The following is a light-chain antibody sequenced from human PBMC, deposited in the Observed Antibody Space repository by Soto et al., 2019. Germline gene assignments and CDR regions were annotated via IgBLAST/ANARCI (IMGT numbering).Light chain of an antibody. CDR2: EVS. J-gene: IGLJ1*01. CDR1: SSDVGGYNY. CDR3: SSYTSSSPYV. V-gene: IGLV2-14*01. Sequence: QSALTQPASVSGSPGQSITISCTGTSSDVGGYNYVSWYQQHPGKAPKLMISEVSNRPSGVSNRFSGSKSGNTASLTISGLQAEDDADYYSSSYTSSSPYVFGTGTKLTVL.